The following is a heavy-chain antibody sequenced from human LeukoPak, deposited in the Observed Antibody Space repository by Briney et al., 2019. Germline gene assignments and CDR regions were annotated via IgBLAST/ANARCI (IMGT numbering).Heavy chain of an antibody. CDR2: IYYSGDT. CDR1: GGSISSSSYY. CDR3: ARHQWHYYYYMGV. Sequence: SETLSLTCTVSGGSISSSSYYWGWIRQPRGKGLDRIGSIYYSGDTYYNPSLKSRRVTISVDTSKNQFSLRLSSVTAADTAVYYCARHQWHYYYYMGVWGKGSTVTVSS. D-gene: IGHD6-19*01. J-gene: IGHJ6*03. V-gene: IGHV4-39*01.